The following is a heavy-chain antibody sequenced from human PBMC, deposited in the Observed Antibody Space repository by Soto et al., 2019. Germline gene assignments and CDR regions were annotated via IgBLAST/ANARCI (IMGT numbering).Heavy chain of an antibody. J-gene: IGHJ4*02. Sequence: GASVKDSCTSSGYTFTSYRISGVRPATRQGLEGMGWISAYNGNTNYAQKLQGRVTVTTDTSTSTAYMELRSLRSDDTAVYYCARDGRGYYYDSSGYYGRADYWGQGTLVTVSS. CDR3: ARDGRGYYYDSSGYYGRADY. CDR2: ISAYNGNT. CDR1: GYTFTSYR. V-gene: IGHV1-18*01. D-gene: IGHD3-22*01.